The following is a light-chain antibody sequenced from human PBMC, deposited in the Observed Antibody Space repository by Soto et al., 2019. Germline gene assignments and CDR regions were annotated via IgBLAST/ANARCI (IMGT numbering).Light chain of an antibody. J-gene: IGLJ1*01. CDR1: SSNIGAGYD. Sequence: QSVLTQPPSVSGAPGQRVTISCTGTSSNIGAGYDVHWYQQVPGTAPKLLIYGNNNRPSGVPDRFSGSKSGTSASLAITGLQAEDEADYYCQSHDTSLSGSFVLGTGTKVTVL. CDR3: QSHDTSLSGSFV. CDR2: GNN. V-gene: IGLV1-40*01.